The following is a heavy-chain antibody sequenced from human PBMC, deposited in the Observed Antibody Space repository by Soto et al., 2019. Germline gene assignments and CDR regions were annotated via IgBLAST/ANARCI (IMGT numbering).Heavy chain of an antibody. CDR1: GDSIGSSNVY. J-gene: IGHJ5*02. Sequence: SETLSLTWPVSGDSIGSSNVYWAWIREPRGKGLEWIGSINYSGITDYNPYLQSRLTISVDTSKNQFSLKLSSVTAADTAVYKCVRLRTRPAATGEFDPWGQGALVTVSS. D-gene: IGHD6-25*01. CDR3: VRLRTRPAATGEFDP. CDR2: INYSGIT. V-gene: IGHV4-39*01.